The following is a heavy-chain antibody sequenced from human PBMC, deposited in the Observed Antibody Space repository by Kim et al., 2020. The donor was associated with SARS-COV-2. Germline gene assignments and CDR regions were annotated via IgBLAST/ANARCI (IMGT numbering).Heavy chain of an antibody. D-gene: IGHD2-15*01. CDR2: IWYDGSNK. Sequence: GGSLRLSCAASGFTFSSYGMHWVRQAPGKGLEWVAVIWYDGSNKYYADSVKGRFTISRDNSKNTLYLQMNSLRAEDTAVYYCARRYCSGGSCYASDYWGQGTLVTVSS. CDR1: GFTFSSYG. CDR3: ARRYCSGGSCYASDY. V-gene: IGHV3-33*08. J-gene: IGHJ4*02.